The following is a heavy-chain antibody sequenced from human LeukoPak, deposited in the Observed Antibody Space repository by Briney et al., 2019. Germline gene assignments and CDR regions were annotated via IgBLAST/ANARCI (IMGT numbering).Heavy chain of an antibody. J-gene: IGHJ4*02. D-gene: IGHD2-15*01. V-gene: IGHV4-38-2*01. CDR2: IYHSGST. CDR1: GYSISSGYY. CDR3: ARVRYCSGGSCRELFDY. Sequence: SETLSLTCAVSGYSISSGYYWGWIRQPPGKGLGWIGSIYHSGSTYYNPSLKSRVTISVDTSKNQFSLKLSSVTAADTAVYYCARVRYCSGGSCRELFDYWGQGTLVTVSS.